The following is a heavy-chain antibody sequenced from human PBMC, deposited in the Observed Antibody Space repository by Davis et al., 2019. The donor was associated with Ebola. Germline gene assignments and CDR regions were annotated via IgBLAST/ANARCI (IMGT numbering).Heavy chain of an antibody. CDR3: ARDKYSSSPGGFDY. CDR2: ISGSGGST. D-gene: IGHD6-6*01. Sequence: GESLKISCAASGFTFSSYGMHWVRQAPGKGLEWVSAISGSGGSTYYADSVKGRFTISRDNSKNTLYLQMNSLRAEDTAVYYCARDKYSSSPGGFDYWGQGTLVTVSS. CDR1: GFTFSSYG. V-gene: IGHV3-23*01. J-gene: IGHJ4*02.